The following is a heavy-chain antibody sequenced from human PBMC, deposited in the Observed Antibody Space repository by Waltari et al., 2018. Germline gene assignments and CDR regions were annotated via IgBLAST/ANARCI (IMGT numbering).Heavy chain of an antibody. D-gene: IGHD2-2*02. CDR2: INHSGST. V-gene: IGHV4-34*01. J-gene: IGHJ6*02. CDR3: ARGRYCSSTSCYSSPSYYYYGMDV. CDR1: GGSFSGYY. Sequence: QVQLQQWGAGLLKPSETLSLTCAVYGGSFSGYYWSWIRQPPGKGLEWIGEINHSGSTNYNPSLKSRVTISVDTSKNQVSLKLSSVTAADTAVYYCARGRYCSSTSCYSSPSYYYYGMDVWGQGTTVTVSS.